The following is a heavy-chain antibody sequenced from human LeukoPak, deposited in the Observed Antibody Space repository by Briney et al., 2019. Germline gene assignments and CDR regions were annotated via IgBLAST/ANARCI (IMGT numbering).Heavy chain of an antibody. CDR3: TRMTTGHDY. D-gene: IGHD4-17*01. V-gene: IGHV4-34*01. J-gene: IGHJ4*02. CDR1: GVSFNDYY. CDR2: INHSGYT. Sequence: SETLSLTCAVSGVSFNDYYWSWVRQTPGKGLEWIGEINHSGYTNDSPSLKSRVTLSIDTSRKQFSLNLRSVSVADTGIYYCTRMTTGHDYWGQGTLVTVSS.